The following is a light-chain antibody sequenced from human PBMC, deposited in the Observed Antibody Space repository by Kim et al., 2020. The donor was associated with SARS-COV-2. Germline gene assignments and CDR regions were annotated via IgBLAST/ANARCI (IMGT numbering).Light chain of an antibody. CDR2: GAS. CDR3: QHYGVSVT. V-gene: IGKV3-20*01. CDR1: GSVTSSH. Sequence: LSPEEKASLACRASGSVTSSHLAWYQQKPGQAPRLLIYGASNRATGIPDRFSGSGSGTDFTLSISRLEPEDFAVYCCQHYGVSVTFGPGTKVDIK. J-gene: IGKJ3*01.